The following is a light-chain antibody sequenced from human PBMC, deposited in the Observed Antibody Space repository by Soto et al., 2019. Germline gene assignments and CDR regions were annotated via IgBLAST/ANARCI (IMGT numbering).Light chain of an antibody. CDR2: AAS. Sequence: EIVLTRSPGTLSLSPGERATLSCRASQSVSSSYLAWYQQKPGQAPRLLIYAASSRATGIPDRFSGSGSGTDFTLTISRLEPEDFAVYYCQQYGSFPYTFGQGTKLEIK. V-gene: IGKV3-20*01. CDR1: QSVSSSY. CDR3: QQYGSFPYT. J-gene: IGKJ2*01.